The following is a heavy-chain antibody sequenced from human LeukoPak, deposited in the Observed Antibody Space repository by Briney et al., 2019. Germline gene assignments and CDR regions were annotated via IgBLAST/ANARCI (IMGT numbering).Heavy chain of an antibody. CDR1: GGSISSYY. D-gene: IGHD3-22*01. V-gene: IGHV4-59*01. Sequence: SETLSLTCTVSGGSISSYYWSWIRQPPGKGLEWIGYIYYSGTTNYNPSLKSRVTISVDTSRNQFSLKLNSVTAADTAVYYCARGHYYDSSGYYAKNFAYWGQGTLVTVSS. J-gene: IGHJ4*02. CDR2: IYYSGTT. CDR3: ARGHYYDSSGYYAKNFAY.